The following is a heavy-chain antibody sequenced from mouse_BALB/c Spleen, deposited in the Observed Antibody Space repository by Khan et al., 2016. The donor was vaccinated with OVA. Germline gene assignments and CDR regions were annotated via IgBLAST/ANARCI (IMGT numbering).Heavy chain of an antibody. D-gene: IGHD2-1*01. J-gene: IGHJ1*01. CDR2: IDPSDSKT. CDR1: GYTFTSYW. Sequence: QVQLQQPGAELVRPGASVKLSCKASGYTFTSYWMNWVKQRPGQGLEWIGMIDPSDSKTHYNQMFKDKATLTVDKSSSTAYMQLSSLTSEDSAVYYWARGDGNSLYWYFDVWGAGTTVTVSS. V-gene: IGHV1-61*01. CDR3: ARGDGNSLYWYFDV.